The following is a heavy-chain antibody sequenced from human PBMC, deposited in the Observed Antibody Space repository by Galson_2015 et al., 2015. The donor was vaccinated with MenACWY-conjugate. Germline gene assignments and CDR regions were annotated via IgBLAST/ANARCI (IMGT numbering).Heavy chain of an antibody. CDR3: ARDWVTTVPYYYYYGMDV. D-gene: IGHD4-11*01. Sequence: SLRLSCAASGFTFSIYDMNWVRQAPGKGLEWVSYISSSVSTISYADSVKGRFTISRDDAKNSLYLQMDSLRAEDTAVYYCARDWVTTVPYYYYYGMDVWGQGTTVTVS. CDR2: ISSSVSTI. CDR1: GFTFSIYD. J-gene: IGHJ6*02. V-gene: IGHV3-48*03.